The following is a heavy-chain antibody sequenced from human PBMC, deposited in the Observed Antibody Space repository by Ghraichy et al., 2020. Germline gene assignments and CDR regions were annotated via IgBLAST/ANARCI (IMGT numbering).Heavy chain of an antibody. J-gene: IGHJ5*02. CDR3: ARHSDFWSASNWFDL. CDR2: IYTSGST. V-gene: IGHV4-4*09. CDR1: GGSITSFY. Sequence: SETLSLTCTVSGGSITSFYWSWIRQSPGKGLEWIGYIYTSGSTHYNPSLKSRVTISVDTSKSQFSLKLTSMTAADTAMYYCARHSDFWSASNWFDLWGQGTLVTVSS. D-gene: IGHD3-3*01.